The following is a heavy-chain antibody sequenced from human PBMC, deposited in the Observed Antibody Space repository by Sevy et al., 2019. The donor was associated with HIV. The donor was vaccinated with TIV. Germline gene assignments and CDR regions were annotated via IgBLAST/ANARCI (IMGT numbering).Heavy chain of an antibody. Sequence: GGYLRLSCVGSGFTFDDHGLNWVRQAPGKGLEWVASINWHGGIADYADSVKGRFIITRDNAKNSLYLQMNSLRVEDTAFYYCAREDFDGSRYYYDMDVWGKGTTVTVSS. CDR1: GFTFDDHG. J-gene: IGHJ6*03. CDR3: AREDFDGSRYYYDMDV. D-gene: IGHD3-3*01. V-gene: IGHV3-20*04. CDR2: INWHGGIA.